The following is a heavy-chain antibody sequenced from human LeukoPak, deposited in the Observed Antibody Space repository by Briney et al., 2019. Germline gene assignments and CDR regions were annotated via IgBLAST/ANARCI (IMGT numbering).Heavy chain of an antibody. V-gene: IGHV1-18*01. D-gene: IGHD3-9*01. CDR1: GYIFTSYG. CDR2: ISVYNGNT. CDR3: ARATGYYYYYYGMDV. Sequence: ASVKVSCTASGYIFTSYGISWVRQAPGQGLEWMGWISVYNGNTNYPQRLQGRVTMTTDTSTTTAYMELRSLRSDDTAVYYCARATGYYYYYYGMDVWGQGTTVTVSS. J-gene: IGHJ6*02.